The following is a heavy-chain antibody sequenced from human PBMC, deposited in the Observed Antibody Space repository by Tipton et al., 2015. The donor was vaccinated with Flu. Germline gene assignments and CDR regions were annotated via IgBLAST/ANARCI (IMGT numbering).Heavy chain of an antibody. CDR3: AKVIFEKGYYDFWSGYYPAPYYYYGMDV. D-gene: IGHD3-3*01. J-gene: IGHJ6*02. V-gene: IGHV3-30*18. CDR2: ISYDGSNK. Sequence: SLRLSCAASGFTFSSYGMHWVRQAPGKGLEWVAVISYDGSNKYYADSVKGRFTISRDNSKNTLYLQMNSLRAEDTAVYYCAKVIFEKGYYDFWSGYYPAPYYYYGMDVWGQGTTVTVSS. CDR1: GFTFSSYG.